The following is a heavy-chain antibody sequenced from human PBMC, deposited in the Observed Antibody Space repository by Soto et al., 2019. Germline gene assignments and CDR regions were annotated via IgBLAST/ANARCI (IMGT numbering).Heavy chain of an antibody. V-gene: IGHV4-39*01. CDR3: ARHRGSGSYYPYYFDY. CDR1: GGSISSSSYY. J-gene: IGHJ4*02. Sequence: QSQTLSLTCTVSGGSISSSSYYWGWIRQPPGKGLEWIGSIYYSGSTYYNPSLKSRVTISVDTSKNQFSLKLSSVTAADTAVYYCARHRGSGSYYPYYFDYWGQGTLVTVSS. D-gene: IGHD3-10*01. CDR2: IYYSGST.